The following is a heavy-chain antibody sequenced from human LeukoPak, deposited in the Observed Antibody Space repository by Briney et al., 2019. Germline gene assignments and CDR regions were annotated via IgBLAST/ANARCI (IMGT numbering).Heavy chain of an antibody. J-gene: IGHJ4*02. CDR2: VDPEDGET. D-gene: IGHD4-17*01. CDR3: ATGLYGDLTLFDY. Sequence: ASVKVSCKVSGYTFTDYYMHWVRQAPGKGLEWMGLVDPEDGETIYAEKFQGRVTITADTSTDTAYMELSSLRSEDTAVYYCATGLYGDLTLFDYWGQGTLVTVSS. CDR1: GYTFTDYY. V-gene: IGHV1-69-2*01.